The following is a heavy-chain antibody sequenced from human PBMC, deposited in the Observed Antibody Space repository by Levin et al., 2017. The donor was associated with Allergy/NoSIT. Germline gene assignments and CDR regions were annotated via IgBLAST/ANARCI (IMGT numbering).Heavy chain of an antibody. CDR2: IFSNGST. Sequence: SQTLSLTCTVSLGSYSSSSYYWSWVRQPPGKGLECIGSIFSNGSTYYKPSLKSRVAISADRSKNQFSLRLRSVTAADTAVYYCASKFGSGSGGYMDDWGRGTTVTVSS. CDR3: ASKFGSGSGGYMDD. V-gene: IGHV4-39*01. D-gene: IGHD3-10*01. J-gene: IGHJ6*03. CDR1: LGSYSSSSYY.